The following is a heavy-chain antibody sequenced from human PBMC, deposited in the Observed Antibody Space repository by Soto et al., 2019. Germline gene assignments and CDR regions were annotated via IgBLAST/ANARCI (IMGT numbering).Heavy chain of an antibody. CDR1: GFTFSSYG. D-gene: IGHD6-6*01. Sequence: PGGSLRLSCAASGFTFSSYGMHWVRQAPGKGLEWVAVISYDGSNKYYADSVKGRFTISRDNSKNTLYLQMNSLRAEDTAVYYCAGSSGSYYYYYGMDVWGQGTTVTVSS. CDR3: AGSSGSYYYYYGMDV. CDR2: ISYDGSNK. V-gene: IGHV3-30*03. J-gene: IGHJ6*02.